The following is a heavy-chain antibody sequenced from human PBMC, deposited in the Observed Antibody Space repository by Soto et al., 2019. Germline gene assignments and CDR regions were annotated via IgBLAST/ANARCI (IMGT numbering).Heavy chain of an antibody. Sequence: SETLSLTCTVSGGSISSYYWSWIRQPPGKGLEWIGYIYYSGSTNYNPSLKSRVTISVDTSKNQFSLKLSSVTAADTAVYYCARDGAVAGTYDYWGQGTLVTVSS. D-gene: IGHD6-19*01. CDR2: IYYSGST. V-gene: IGHV4-59*01. CDR1: GGSISSYY. CDR3: ARDGAVAGTYDY. J-gene: IGHJ4*02.